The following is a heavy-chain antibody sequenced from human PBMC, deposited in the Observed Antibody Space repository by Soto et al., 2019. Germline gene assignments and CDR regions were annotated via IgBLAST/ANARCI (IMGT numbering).Heavy chain of an antibody. Sequence: SETLSLTCTVSGGSISSYYWSWIRQPPGKGLEWIGYIYYSGSTNYNPSLKSRVTISVDTSKNQFSLKLSSVTAADTVVYYCARARGGEVDYDSSGYYEFDYWGPGTRVTVSS. J-gene: IGHJ4*02. CDR2: IYYSGST. V-gene: IGHV4-59*01. D-gene: IGHD3-22*01. CDR3: ARARGGEVDYDSSGYYEFDY. CDR1: GGSISSYY.